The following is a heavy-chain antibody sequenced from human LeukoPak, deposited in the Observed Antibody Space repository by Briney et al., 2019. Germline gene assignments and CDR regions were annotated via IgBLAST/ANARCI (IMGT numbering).Heavy chain of an antibody. Sequence: GSGGSLRLSCVGAGLSNADYGMSWVGQVPGMGLEWVSSIDWSGAASEYADSVKGRFTISRDNAKNSLYLQMNTLRPEDTGVYYCARDLSATWYSLGYWGRGTLVTVSS. V-gene: IGHV3-20*04. J-gene: IGHJ4*02. CDR3: ARDLSATWYSLGY. CDR2: IDWSGAAS. D-gene: IGHD2-21*02. CDR1: GLSNADYG.